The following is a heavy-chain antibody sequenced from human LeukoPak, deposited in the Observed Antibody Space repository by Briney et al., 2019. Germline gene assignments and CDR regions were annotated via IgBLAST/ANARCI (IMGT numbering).Heavy chain of an antibody. CDR3: ALNPDYYGTGSFDY. V-gene: IGHV3-7*01. D-gene: IGHD3-10*01. CDR1: GFTFDNFA. CDR2: IKQDGSEK. Sequence: GGSLRLSCAASGFTFDNFAMHWVRQAPGKGLEWVANIKQDGSEKYYVDSVKGRFTISRDNAKNSLYLQMNSLRAEDTAVYYCALNPDYYGTGSFDYWGQGTLVTVSS. J-gene: IGHJ4*02.